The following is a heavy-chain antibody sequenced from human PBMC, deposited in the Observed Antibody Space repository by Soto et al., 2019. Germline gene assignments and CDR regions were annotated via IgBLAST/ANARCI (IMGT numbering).Heavy chain of an antibody. V-gene: IGHV4-39*01. CDR2: IFYSGST. D-gene: IGHD6-19*01. CDR1: GDSISSSNYF. J-gene: IGHJ4*02. CDR3: ARRYGWLYFDY. Sequence: PSETLSLTCTVSGDSISSSNYFWGWIRQPPGKGLEWIGTIFYSGSTYYNPSLKSRVTISVDTSKNQSSLRLISVTAADTALYYCARRYGWLYFDYWGQGSLVTVSS.